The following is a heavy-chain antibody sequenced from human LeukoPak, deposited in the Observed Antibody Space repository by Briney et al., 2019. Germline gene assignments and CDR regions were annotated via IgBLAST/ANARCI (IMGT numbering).Heavy chain of an antibody. Sequence: SETLSLTCTVSGGSISSGSYYWSWIRQPARKGLEWIGRIYTSGSTNYNPSLKSRVTISVDTSKNQFSLKLSSVTAADTAVYYCAREGFNREIDIWGQGTMVTVSS. V-gene: IGHV4-61*02. CDR1: GGSISSGSYY. D-gene: IGHD1-26*01. CDR2: IYTSGST. CDR3: AREGFNREIDI. J-gene: IGHJ3*02.